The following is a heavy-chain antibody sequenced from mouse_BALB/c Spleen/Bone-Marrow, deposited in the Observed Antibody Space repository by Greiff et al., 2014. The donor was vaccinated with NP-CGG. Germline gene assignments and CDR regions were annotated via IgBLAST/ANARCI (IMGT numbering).Heavy chain of an antibody. D-gene: IGHD2-3*01. CDR1: GYTFTSYD. J-gene: IGHJ3*01. CDR2: IFPGDGST. V-gene: IGHV1S56*01. Sequence: QVQLQQPGAELVKPGASVKLSCKASGYTFTSYDINWVRQRPEQGLEWIGWIFPGDGSTKYNEKFKGKATLTTDKSSSTAYMQLSRLTSRGSAVDFCAGKVCDGYGGGAWFAYWGQGTLVTVSA. CDR3: AGKVCDGYGGGAWFAY.